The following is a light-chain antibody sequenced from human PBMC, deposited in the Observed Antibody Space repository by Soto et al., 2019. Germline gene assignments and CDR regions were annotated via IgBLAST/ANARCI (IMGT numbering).Light chain of an antibody. CDR3: QHDNSYSEA. J-gene: IGKJ1*01. CDR2: KAS. CDR1: QTISSW. Sequence: DIQMTQSPSTLSGSVGDRVTITCRASQTISSWLACYQQKTGKAPQPLIYKASTLKSGDPSRCRGSGSGTEFTLTISSLQPDDFAPYYCQHDNSYSEAFGQGTKVELK. V-gene: IGKV1-5*03.